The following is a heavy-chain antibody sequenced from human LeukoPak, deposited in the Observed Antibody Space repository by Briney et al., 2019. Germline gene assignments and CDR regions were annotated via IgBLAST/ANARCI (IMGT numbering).Heavy chain of an antibody. J-gene: IGHJ4*02. CDR2: INWNGGST. CDR3: ARDVGENWFFDY. CDR1: GFTFDDYG. V-gene: IGHV3-20*04. D-gene: IGHD3-16*01. Sequence: PGGSLRLSCEASGFTFDDYGMSWVRQAPGKGLEWVSGINWNGGSTGYADSVKGRFTISRDNAKNSLYLQMNSLRAEDTALYYCARDVGENWFFDYWGQGTLVTVSS.